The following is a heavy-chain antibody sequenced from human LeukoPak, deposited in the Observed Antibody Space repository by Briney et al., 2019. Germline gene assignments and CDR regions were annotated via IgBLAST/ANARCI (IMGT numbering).Heavy chain of an antibody. D-gene: IGHD5-24*01. CDR2: INPNSGGT. J-gene: IGHJ6*03. V-gene: IGHV1-2*02. CDR1: GYTLTGYY. Sequence: GASVKVSCKASGYTLTGYYMHWVRQAPGQGLEWMGWINPNSGGTNYAQKFQGRVTMTRDTSISTAYMELSRLRSDDTAVYYCARAGEMATIYYYYYYMDVWGKGTTVTVSS. CDR3: ARAGEMATIYYYYYYMDV.